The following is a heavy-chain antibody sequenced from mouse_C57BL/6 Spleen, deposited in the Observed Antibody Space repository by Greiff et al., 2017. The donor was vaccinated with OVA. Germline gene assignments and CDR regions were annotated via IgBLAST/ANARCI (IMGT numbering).Heavy chain of an antibody. Sequence: QVQLQQSGPELVKPGASVKISCKASGYAFSSSWMNWVKQRPGKGLEWIGRIYPGDGDTNYNGKFKGKATLTADKSSSTAYMQLSSLTSEDSAFYFCARSDCDGIDYWGQGTTLTVSS. CDR2: IYPGDGDT. D-gene: IGHD1-1*01. J-gene: IGHJ2*01. V-gene: IGHV1-82*01. CDR1: GYAFSSSW. CDR3: ARSDCDGIDY.